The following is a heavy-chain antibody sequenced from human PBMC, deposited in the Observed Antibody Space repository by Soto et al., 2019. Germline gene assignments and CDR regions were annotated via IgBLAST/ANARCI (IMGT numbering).Heavy chain of an antibody. CDR3: AREPYSSTWYYYYYGMDV. CDR1: GGSVSSGSYY. D-gene: IGHD6-13*01. CDR2: IYYSGST. V-gene: IGHV4-61*01. Sequence: SETLSLTCTVSGGSVSSGSYYWSWIRQPPGKGLEWIGYIYYSGSTNYNPSLKSRVTISVDTSKNQFSLKLSSVTAADTAVYYCAREPYSSTWYYYYYGMDVWGQGTTVTVSS. J-gene: IGHJ6*02.